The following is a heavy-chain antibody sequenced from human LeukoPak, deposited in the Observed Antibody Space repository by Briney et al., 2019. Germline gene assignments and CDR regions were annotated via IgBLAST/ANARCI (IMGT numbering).Heavy chain of an antibody. Sequence: SGGSLRLSCAASGFIFRSFSMTWVRQAPGQGLEWVAAISSTSNNRYHADSVKGRFTISRDNDKKSLFLQMNSLRAEDTALYYCATRVTADSYEAFYIWGQGTMVTVSS. V-gene: IGHV3-21*01. D-gene: IGHD6-13*01. J-gene: IGHJ3*02. CDR2: ISSTSNNR. CDR1: GFIFRSFS. CDR3: ATRVTADSYEAFYI.